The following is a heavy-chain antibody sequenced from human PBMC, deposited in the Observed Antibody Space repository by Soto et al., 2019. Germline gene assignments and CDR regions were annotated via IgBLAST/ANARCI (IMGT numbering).Heavy chain of an antibody. CDR2: IFRDGSKQ. J-gene: IGHJ6*02. CDR3: AKSGLPFVEWFPV. V-gene: IGHV3-30*18. Sequence: GGSLRLSFASSCFTFMNYAVHWVRQAPGKGLEWVAGIFRDGSKQYYGESVKGRFTISRDNSRNTLYLQMNSLRAEDTAVYYCAKSGLPFVEWFPVWGQGTTVTVSS. CDR1: CFTFMNYA. D-gene: IGHD3-3*01.